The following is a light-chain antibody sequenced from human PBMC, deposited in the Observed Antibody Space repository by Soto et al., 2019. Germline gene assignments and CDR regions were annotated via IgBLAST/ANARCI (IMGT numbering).Light chain of an antibody. V-gene: IGKV4-1*01. CDR3: QQYYSTPPA. Sequence: DIVMTQSPDSLAVSLGERVTINCKSSQSVLYSSNNKNYLAWYQQKPGQPPKLLIYWASTRESGVPDRFSGSGSGTDFTLTISSLQAEDVAVYYCQQYYSTPPAFGQGTKVELK. J-gene: IGKJ1*01. CDR2: WAS. CDR1: QSVLYSSNNKNY.